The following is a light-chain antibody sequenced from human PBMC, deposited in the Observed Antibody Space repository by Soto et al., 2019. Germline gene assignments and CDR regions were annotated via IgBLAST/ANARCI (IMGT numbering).Light chain of an antibody. J-gene: IGKJ5*01. CDR3: QQSYSTPIT. V-gene: IGKV1-39*01. Sequence: DIQMTQSPSSLSASVGDRVTITCRASQSISTYLNWYQQKPGKAPKVLIYAASSLQSGVASRFIGSGSGTDFTLTISSLQPEDFATYFCQQSYSTPITFGQGTRLEIK. CDR2: AAS. CDR1: QSISTY.